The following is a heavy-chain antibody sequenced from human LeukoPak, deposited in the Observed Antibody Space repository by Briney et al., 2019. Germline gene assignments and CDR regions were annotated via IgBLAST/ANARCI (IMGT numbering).Heavy chain of an antibody. J-gene: IGHJ5*01. Sequence: SQTLSLTCTVSDGSIRSATYHWNWIRQSAGKGLEWIGRIYTSGNTNYNPSLNNRVTMSVDTSKSQFSLQLSSVTAADTAVYYCARGVPSSYCDSSGYSWGHGTLVTVSS. CDR2: IYTSGNT. CDR3: ARGVPSSYCDSSGYS. CDR1: DGSIRSATYH. D-gene: IGHD3-22*01. V-gene: IGHV4-61*02.